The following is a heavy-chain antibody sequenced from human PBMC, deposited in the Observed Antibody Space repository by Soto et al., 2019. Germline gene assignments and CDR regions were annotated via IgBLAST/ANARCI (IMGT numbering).Heavy chain of an antibody. CDR3: ARGGWSLDY. D-gene: IGHD2-15*01. V-gene: IGHV4-59*11. J-gene: IGHJ4*02. Sequence: QVQLQESGPGLVKPWETLSLTCSVSGGSIISHYWSWLRQPPGKGLEWIGYIHYSGSTDYNPSLKSRLTISVDTSKNQFSLKLSSVTAADTAVYYCARGGWSLDYWGQGTLVTVSS. CDR1: GGSIISHY. CDR2: IHYSGST.